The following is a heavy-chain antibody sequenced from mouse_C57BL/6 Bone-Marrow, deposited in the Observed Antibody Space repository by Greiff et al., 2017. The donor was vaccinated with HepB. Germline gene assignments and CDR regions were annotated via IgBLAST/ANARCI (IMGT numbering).Heavy chain of an antibody. J-gene: IGHJ3*01. CDR2: IYPRSGNT. Sequence: QVHVKQSGAELARPGASVKLSCKASGYTFTSYGISWVKQRTGQGLEWIGEIYPRSGNTYYNEKFKGKATLTADKSSSTAYMELRSLTSEDSAVYFCARSGIYYDYPWFAYWGQGTLVTVSA. CDR3: ARSGIYYDYPWFAY. CDR1: GYTFTSYG. D-gene: IGHD2-4*01. V-gene: IGHV1-81*01.